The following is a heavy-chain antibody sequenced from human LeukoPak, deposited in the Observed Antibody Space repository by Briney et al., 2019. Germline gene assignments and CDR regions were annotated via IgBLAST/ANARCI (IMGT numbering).Heavy chain of an antibody. J-gene: IGHJ6*03. V-gene: IGHV4-39*01. D-gene: IGHD2-2*01. CDR1: GGSISSSSYY. CDR2: IYYSGST. Sequence: PSETLSLTCTVSGGSISSSSYYWGWIRQPPGKGLEWIGSIYYSGSTYYNPSLKSRVTISVDTSKNQFSLKLNSVTAADTAVYYCARLLGYCSSTSCASGYYYYMDVWGKGTTVTVSS. CDR3: ARLLGYCSSTSCASGYYYYMDV.